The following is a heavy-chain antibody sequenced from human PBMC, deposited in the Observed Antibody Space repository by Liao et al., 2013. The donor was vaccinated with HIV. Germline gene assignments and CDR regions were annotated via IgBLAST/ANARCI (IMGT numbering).Heavy chain of an antibody. V-gene: IGHV4-4*07. CDR1: GDSSRYHY. Sequence: QAQLQESGPRLVRPSETLSLNCTVSGDSSRYHYWSWIRQPAGKGLEWIGRIYTSGSTKYNRSLKSRVTMSIDTSKNQVSLKLSSVTAADTAIYYCARDVWGHYRFDYWGHGTLVTVSS. CDR2: IYTSGST. CDR3: ARDVWGHYRFDY. D-gene: IGHD3-16*01. J-gene: IGHJ4*01.